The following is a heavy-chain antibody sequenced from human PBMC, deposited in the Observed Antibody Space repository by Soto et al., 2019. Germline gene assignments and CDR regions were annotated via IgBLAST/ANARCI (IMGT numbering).Heavy chain of an antibody. CDR1: AFTFGSYA. V-gene: IGHV3-23*01. CDR3: AKALRPSLNFFYYMDV. J-gene: IGHJ6*03. Sequence: EVQLLESGGNLVEPGGSLRLSCVVSAFTFGSYAMSWVRQAPEKGPEWVAILGGDGFTTYYADSVRGRFTISGDKSKSTLFLQMNSLRADDTGVYYCAKALRPSLNFFYYMDVWGRGTSVIVSS. D-gene: IGHD2-2*01. CDR2: LGGDGFTT.